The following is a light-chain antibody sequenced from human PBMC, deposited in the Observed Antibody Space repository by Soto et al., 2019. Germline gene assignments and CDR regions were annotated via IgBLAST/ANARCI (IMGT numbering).Light chain of an antibody. CDR3: QQYYGSAWT. V-gene: IGKV4-1*01. CDR2: WAS. CDR1: QNILYSSNNKNY. J-gene: IGKJ1*01. Sequence: DIVMTQSPDSLAVSLGERATIDCKSSQNILYSSNNKNYLAWYQHKPGQPPRLLFYWASTRESGVPDRVSGSGSSAHFTRTIDGLQPEDVAVYDCQQYYGSAWTFGQGTEVE.